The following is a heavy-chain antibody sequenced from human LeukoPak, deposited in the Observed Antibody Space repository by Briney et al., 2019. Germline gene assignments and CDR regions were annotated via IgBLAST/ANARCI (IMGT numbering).Heavy chain of an antibody. Sequence: GGSLRLSCAASGFTFSSHGMHWVRQAPGKGLEWVAVISYDGSNKYYADSVKGRFTISRDNSKNTLYLQMNSLRAEDTAVYYCAKTPVAGYFDYWGQGTLVTVSS. D-gene: IGHD6-19*01. CDR2: ISYDGSNK. J-gene: IGHJ4*02. CDR1: GFTFSSHG. V-gene: IGHV3-30*18. CDR3: AKTPVAGYFDY.